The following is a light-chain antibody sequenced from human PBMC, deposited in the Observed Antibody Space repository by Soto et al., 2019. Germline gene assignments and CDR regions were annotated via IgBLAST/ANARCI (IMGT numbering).Light chain of an antibody. V-gene: IGKV3-20*01. J-gene: IGKJ1*01. Sequence: VSSHSPDTVSLSTGERATLSCRASQSVTINYLAWYQQKPGQAPRLLISGASSRASGIPDRFRGSGSGTDFTLTISRLEPEDFAVYYCQQYGSSPWTFGQGTKVDIK. CDR2: GAS. CDR3: QQYGSSPWT. CDR1: QSVTINY.